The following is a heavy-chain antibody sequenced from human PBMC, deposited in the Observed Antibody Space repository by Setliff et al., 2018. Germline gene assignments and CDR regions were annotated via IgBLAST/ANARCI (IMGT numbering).Heavy chain of an antibody. CDR3: TTGPRDSRNYMTWLDS. V-gene: IGHV3-15*01. D-gene: IGHD4-4*01. Sequence: GGSLRLSCSVSGITFKNAWMTWVRQAPGKGPEWVGRIKSSREGATSDYGAPAKGRFTISRDDSRNMIYLQMNNLKSDDTGFYYCTTGPRDSRNYMTWLDSWGQGTLVTVSS. CDR1: GITFKNAW. J-gene: IGHJ5*01. CDR2: IKSSREGATS.